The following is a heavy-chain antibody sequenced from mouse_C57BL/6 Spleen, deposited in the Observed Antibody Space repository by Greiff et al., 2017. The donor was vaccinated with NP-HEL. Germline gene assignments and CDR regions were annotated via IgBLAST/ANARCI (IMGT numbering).Heavy chain of an antibody. J-gene: IGHJ3*01. V-gene: IGHV1-39*01. CDR1: GYSFTDYN. CDR3: ARSDYGNSFPFAY. CDR2: LNPNYGTT. D-gene: IGHD1-1*01. Sequence: EVQLQQSGPELVKPGASVKISCKASGYSFTDYNMNWVKQSNGKSLEWIGVLNPNYGTTSYNQKFKGKATLTVDQSSSTAYMQLNSLTSEDAAFYYCARSDYGNSFPFAYWGQGTLVTVSA.